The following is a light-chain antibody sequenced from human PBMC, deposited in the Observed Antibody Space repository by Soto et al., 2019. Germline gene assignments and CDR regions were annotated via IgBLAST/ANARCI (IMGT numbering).Light chain of an antibody. CDR2: GAS. Sequence: EIVLTQSPGTLSLSPGERATLSCRASQSVSSSYLAWYQQKPGQAPRLLIYGASIRATGIPDRFSGSGSGTDFTLTISSLEPEDFAVYYCQQYGSSPLLTFGGGTKVEIK. J-gene: IGKJ4*01. CDR3: QQYGSSPLLT. CDR1: QSVSSSY. V-gene: IGKV3-20*01.